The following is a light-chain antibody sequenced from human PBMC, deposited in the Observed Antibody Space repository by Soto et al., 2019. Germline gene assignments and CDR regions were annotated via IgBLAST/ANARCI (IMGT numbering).Light chain of an antibody. Sequence: QSVLTQPASVSGSPGQSIAISCTGTSSDVGSYNYVSWYQQHPDKAPKLILYDVTNRPSGVSNRFSGSKSGNTASLIISGLQAEDEADYYCSSYTTISTYVFGTGTKVTVL. V-gene: IGLV2-14*01. CDR3: SSYTTISTYV. CDR1: SSDVGSYNY. CDR2: DVT. J-gene: IGLJ1*01.